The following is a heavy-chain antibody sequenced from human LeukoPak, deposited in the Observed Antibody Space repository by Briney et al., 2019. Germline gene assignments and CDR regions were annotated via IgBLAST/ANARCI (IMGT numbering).Heavy chain of an antibody. V-gene: IGHV3-53*04. CDR2: IYSGGST. CDR3: AREVGGSAFDI. D-gene: IGHD3-16*01. Sequence: PAGSLTLSCAASGFTVSSNYMSWVRQAPGKGLEWVSIIYSGGSTYYADSVKGRFTISRHNSKNTLYLQMNSLRAEDTAVYYCAREVGGSAFDIWGQGTMVTVSS. J-gene: IGHJ3*02. CDR1: GFTVSSNY.